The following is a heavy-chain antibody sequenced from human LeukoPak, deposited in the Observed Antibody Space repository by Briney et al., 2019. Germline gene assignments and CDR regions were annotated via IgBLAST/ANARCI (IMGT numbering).Heavy chain of an antibody. V-gene: IGHV3-23*01. CDR1: GFTFSSYA. Sequence: GGSLRLSCAASGFTFSSYAMSWVRQAPGKGLEWVSGISGSGGNTYYADSVKGRFTISRGNSKNTLYLQMNSLRAEDTAVYYCAKARQWFGEGFDYWGQGTLVTVSS. J-gene: IGHJ4*02. D-gene: IGHD3-10*01. CDR2: ISGSGGNT. CDR3: AKARQWFGEGFDY.